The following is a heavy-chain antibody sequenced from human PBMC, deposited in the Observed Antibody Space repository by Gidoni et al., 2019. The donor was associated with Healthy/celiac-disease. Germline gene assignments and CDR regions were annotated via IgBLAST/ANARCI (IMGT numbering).Heavy chain of an antibody. CDR2: IRSKAYGGTT. J-gene: IGHJ4*02. D-gene: IGHD2-2*01. CDR1: GFTFGDYA. CDR3: TSYQLPLGYYFDY. Sequence: EVQLVESGGGLVKPGRSLRLSCTASGFTFGDYAMSWFRQAAGKGLEWVGFIRSKAYGGTTEYAASVKGRFTISRDDSKSIAYLQMNSLKTEDTAVYYCTSYQLPLGYYFDYWGQGTLVTVSS. V-gene: IGHV3-49*05.